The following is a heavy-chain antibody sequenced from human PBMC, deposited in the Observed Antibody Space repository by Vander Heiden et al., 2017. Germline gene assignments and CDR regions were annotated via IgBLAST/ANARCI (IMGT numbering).Heavy chain of an antibody. CDR2: ISVSGAST. Sequence: VQLLESGGHLVQHGGSLRLSGTASGVTFSMYAMTWVRQAPGKGLECVSTISVSGASTYYAASVKGRLTISRDNAENKLYLQMNSLGAEDTALYYCTKDTSLGEYVYFFSSEQWGQGTLVTVSS. CDR3: TKDTSLGEYVYFFSSEQ. D-gene: IGHD3-16*01. V-gene: IGHV3-23*01. CDR1: GVTFSMYA. J-gene: IGHJ4*02.